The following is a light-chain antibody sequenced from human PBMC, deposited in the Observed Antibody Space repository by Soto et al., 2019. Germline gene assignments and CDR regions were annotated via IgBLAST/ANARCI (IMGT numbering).Light chain of an antibody. J-gene: IGKJ5*01. CDR3: QQLNSYPQT. Sequence: CRASQTISSWLAWYQQKPGKAPKLLVYSASTLQSGVPSRFSGSGSGPDFTLTISSLQPEDSATYFCQQLNSYPQTFGQGTRLEVK. V-gene: IGKV1-9*01. CDR2: SAS. CDR1: QTISSW.